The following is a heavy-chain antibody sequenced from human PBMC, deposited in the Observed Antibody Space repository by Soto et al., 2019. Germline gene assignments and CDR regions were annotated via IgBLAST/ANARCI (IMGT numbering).Heavy chain of an antibody. Sequence: QVQLVESGGGVVQPGRSLRLSCAASGFTFSSYGMHWVRQAPGKGLEWVAVIWYDGSNKYYADSVKGRFTISRDNSKNTLYLQMNSLRAEDTAVYYCARDTPHVLMVYTRHSFSGMDVWGQGTTVTVSS. CDR2: IWYDGSNK. CDR1: GFTFSSYG. J-gene: IGHJ6*02. V-gene: IGHV3-33*01. CDR3: ARDTPHVLMVYTRHSFSGMDV. D-gene: IGHD2-8*01.